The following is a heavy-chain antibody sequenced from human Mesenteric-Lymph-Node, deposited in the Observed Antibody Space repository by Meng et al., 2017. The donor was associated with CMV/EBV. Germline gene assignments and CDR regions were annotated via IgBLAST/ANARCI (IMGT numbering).Heavy chain of an antibody. Sequence: SVKVSCKASGGTFSSYAISWVRQAPGQGLEWMGGIIPIFGTANYAQKFQGRVTITTDESTSTAYMELSSLRSEDTAVYYCATDSSGYSIDGLDIWGQGTMVTVSS. V-gene: IGHV1-69*05. CDR3: ATDSSGYSIDGLDI. CDR2: IIPIFGTA. CDR1: GGTFSSYA. D-gene: IGHD3-22*01. J-gene: IGHJ3*02.